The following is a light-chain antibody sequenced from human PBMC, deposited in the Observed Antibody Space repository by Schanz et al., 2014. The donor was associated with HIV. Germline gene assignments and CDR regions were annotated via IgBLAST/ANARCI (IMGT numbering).Light chain of an antibody. J-gene: IGLJ3*02. CDR2: RSD. Sequence: SVLTQPPSASGTPGQRVTISCSGSSSNIGSNYVYLYQQLPGTAPKLLIYRSDQRPSGVPDRFSGSKSGNTASLTVSGLQAEDEADYYCRSYAGTNNLWVFGGGTKLTVL. CDR3: RSYAGTNNLWV. CDR1: SSNIGSNY. V-gene: IGLV1-47*01.